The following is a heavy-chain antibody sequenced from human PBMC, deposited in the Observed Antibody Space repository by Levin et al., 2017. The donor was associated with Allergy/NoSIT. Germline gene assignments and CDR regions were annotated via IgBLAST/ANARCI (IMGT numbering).Heavy chain of an antibody. CDR2: IIPIFGTA. V-gene: IGHV1-69*01. Sequence: KISCKASGGTFSSYAISWVRQAPGQGLEWMGGIIPIFGTANYAQKFQGRVTITADESTSTAYMELSSLRSEDTAVYYCARVRAPRFWSGYDFRYDYWGQGTLVTVSS. CDR1: GGTFSSYA. J-gene: IGHJ4*02. CDR3: ARVRAPRFWSGYDFRYDY. D-gene: IGHD3-3*01.